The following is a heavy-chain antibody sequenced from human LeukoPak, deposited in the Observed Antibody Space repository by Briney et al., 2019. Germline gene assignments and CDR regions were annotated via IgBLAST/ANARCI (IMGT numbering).Heavy chain of an antibody. CDR2: IIPIFGTA. CDR3: ARDQVGYGDYGGYYYYMDV. J-gene: IGHJ6*03. V-gene: IGHV1-69*01. D-gene: IGHD4-17*01. Sequence: SVKVSCKASGGTFSSYAISWVRQAPGQGLGWMGGIIPIFGTANYAQKFQGRVTITADESTSTAYMELSSLRSEDTAVYYCARDQVGYGDYGGYYYYMDVWGKGTTVTVSS. CDR1: GGTFSSYA.